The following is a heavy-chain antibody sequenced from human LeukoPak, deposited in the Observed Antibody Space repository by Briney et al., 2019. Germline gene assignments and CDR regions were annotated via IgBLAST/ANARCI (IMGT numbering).Heavy chain of an antibody. CDR2: ISSSGRTI. Sequence: GGSLRLSCAASGFIFITYSMNWVRQAPGKGLEWVSYISSSGRTIYYADSVKGRLTFARDNAKYSLYLQMNSLRAEDTAVYYCARGGLGSWTFDSWGQGTLVTVSS. CDR1: GFIFITYS. D-gene: IGHD1-26*01. V-gene: IGHV3-48*04. CDR3: ARGGLGSWTFDS. J-gene: IGHJ4*02.